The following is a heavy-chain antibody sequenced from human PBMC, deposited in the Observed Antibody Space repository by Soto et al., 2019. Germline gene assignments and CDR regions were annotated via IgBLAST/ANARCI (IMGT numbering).Heavy chain of an antibody. CDR3: ARGGADYSGRYSGSYYYGMDV. V-gene: IGHV1-69*01. CDR2: IIPIFGTA. J-gene: IGHJ6*02. D-gene: IGHD1-26*01. Sequence: QVQLVQSGAEVKKPGSSVKVSCKASGGTVSSYAISWVRQAPGQGLEWMGGIIPIFGTANYAQKFQGRVTITADESTSTAYMELSSLRSEDTAVYYCARGGADYSGRYSGSYYYGMDVWGQGTTVTVSS. CDR1: GGTVSSYA.